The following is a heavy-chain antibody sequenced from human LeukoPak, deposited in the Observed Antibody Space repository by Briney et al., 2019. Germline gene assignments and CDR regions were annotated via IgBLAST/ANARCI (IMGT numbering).Heavy chain of an antibody. CDR3: AVLGYCSSTSCYTGYFQH. J-gene: IGHJ1*01. D-gene: IGHD2-2*02. V-gene: IGHV3-43*02. CDR1: GFTFDDYA. Sequence: GGSLRLSCAASGFTFDDYAMHWVRQAPGKGLEWVSLISGDGGSAYYADSVKGRFTISRDNSKKTLYLQMNSLRAEDTAVYYCAVLGYCSSTSCYTGYFQHWGQGTLVTVSS. CDR2: ISGDGGSA.